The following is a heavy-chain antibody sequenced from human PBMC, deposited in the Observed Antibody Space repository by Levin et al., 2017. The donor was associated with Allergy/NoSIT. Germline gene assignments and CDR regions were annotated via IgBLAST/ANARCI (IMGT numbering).Heavy chain of an antibody. CDR3: ARDNIGLPDAFDI. CDR2: ISWNSGSI. CDR1: GFTFDDYA. Sequence: GGSLRLSCAASGFTFDDYAMHWVRQAPGKGLDWVSGISWNSGSIAYADSVKGRFTISRDNAKNSLYLQMNSLRTEDTALYYCARDNIGLPDAFDIWGQGTMVIVSS. J-gene: IGHJ3*02. D-gene: IGHD3-10*01. V-gene: IGHV3-9*01.